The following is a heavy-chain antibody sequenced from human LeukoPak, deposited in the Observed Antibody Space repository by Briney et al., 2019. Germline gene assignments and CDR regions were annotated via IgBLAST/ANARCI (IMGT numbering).Heavy chain of an antibody. Sequence: GGSLRLSCAASGFTFSDYYMSWIRQAPGKGLEWVSYISSSGSTIYYADSVKGRFTISRDKSKNTLYLQMNSLRAEDTAVYYCARVAAATYFDYWGQGTLVTVSS. CDR1: GFTFSDYY. D-gene: IGHD1-26*01. CDR3: ARVAAATYFDY. J-gene: IGHJ4*02. V-gene: IGHV3-11*01. CDR2: ISSSGSTI.